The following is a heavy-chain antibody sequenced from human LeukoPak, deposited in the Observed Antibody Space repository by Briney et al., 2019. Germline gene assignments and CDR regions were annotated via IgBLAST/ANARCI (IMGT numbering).Heavy chain of an antibody. D-gene: IGHD2-15*01. CDR3: ARDGAASGTGDAFDI. CDR1: GFTFSGHW. CDR2: IKQDGSGK. Sequence: GGSLTLSCAASGFTFSGHWMSWVRQAPGRGLDWVANIKQDGSGKHYVDSVKGRFTISRDNAKSSLYLQMSSLRAEDTAVYYCARDGAASGTGDAFDIWGQGTMVTVSS. V-gene: IGHV3-7*01. J-gene: IGHJ3*02.